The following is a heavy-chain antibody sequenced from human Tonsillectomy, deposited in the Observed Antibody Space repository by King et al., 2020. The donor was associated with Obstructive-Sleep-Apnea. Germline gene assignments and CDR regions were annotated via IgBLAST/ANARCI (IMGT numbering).Heavy chain of an antibody. Sequence: VQLVESGGGLVKPGGSLRLSCAASGFTFSNAWMSWVRQSPGKGLEWVGRIKSKTDGGTTDYAAPVKGRFTISRDDSKNTLYLQMNSLKTEDTAVYYCTTDPDIVVVPATIDWFDPWGQGTLVTVSS. J-gene: IGHJ5*02. D-gene: IGHD2-2*01. CDR1: GFTFSNAW. CDR3: TTDPDIVVVPATIDWFDP. CDR2: IKSKTDGGTT. V-gene: IGHV3-15*01.